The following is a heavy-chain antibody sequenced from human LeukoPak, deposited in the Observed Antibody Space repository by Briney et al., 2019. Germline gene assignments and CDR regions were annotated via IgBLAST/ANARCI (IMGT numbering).Heavy chain of an antibody. CDR3: AKDSTDTAYVGITGTTEFDY. CDR2: TSGSGGST. CDR1: GFTFSSYA. V-gene: IGHV3-23*01. Sequence: GGSLRLSCAASGFTFSSYAMSWVRQAPGKGLEWVSATSGSGGSTYYADSVKGRFTISRDNSKNTLYLQMNSLRAEDTAVYYCAKDSTDTAYVGITGTTEFDYWGQGTLVTVSS. D-gene: IGHD1-20*01. J-gene: IGHJ4*02.